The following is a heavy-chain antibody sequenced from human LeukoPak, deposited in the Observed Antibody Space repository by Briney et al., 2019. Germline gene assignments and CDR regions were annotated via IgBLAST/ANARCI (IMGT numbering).Heavy chain of an antibody. J-gene: IGHJ4*02. V-gene: IGHV1-58*01. CDR3: AAPPPHYGSGSYPLPS. CDR1: GFTFTSSA. Sequence: VASVKVSCKASGFTFTSSAVQWVRQARGQRLEWIGWIVVSSGNTNYAQKFQERVTITRDMSTSTAYMELSSLRSEDTAVYYCAAPPPHYGSGSYPLPSWGQGTLVTVSS. D-gene: IGHD3-10*01. CDR2: IVVSSGNT.